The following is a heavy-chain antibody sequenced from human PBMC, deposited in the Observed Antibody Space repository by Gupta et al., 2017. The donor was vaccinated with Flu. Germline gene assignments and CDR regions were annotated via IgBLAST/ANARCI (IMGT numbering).Heavy chain of an antibody. D-gene: IGHD2-2*01. V-gene: IGHV4-59*01. CDR1: GGSISSYY. J-gene: IGHJ5*02. CDR3: ARVVPAAMVFVYWFDP. CDR2: IYYSGST. Sequence: QVQLQESGPGLVKPSETLSLTCTVSGGSISSYYWSWIRQPPGKGLEWIGYIYYSGSTNYNPSLKSRVTISVDTSKNQFSLKLSSVTAADTAVYYCARVVPAAMVFVYWFDPWGQGTLVTVSS.